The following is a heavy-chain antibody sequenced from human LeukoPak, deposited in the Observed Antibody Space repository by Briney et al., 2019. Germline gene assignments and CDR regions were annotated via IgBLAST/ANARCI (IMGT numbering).Heavy chain of an antibody. D-gene: IGHD3-22*01. J-gene: IGHJ4*02. CDR1: GGSISSETYY. V-gene: IGHV4-39*07. CDR2: IDYSGST. CDR3: ARDEGSAYPFDY. Sequence: SETLSLSCTVSGGSISSETYYWGWIRQSPGKGLEWIGSIDYSGSTYYNPSLKSRVTISVDTSKNQFSLNLNSVTAADTAVYFCARDEGSAYPFDYWGQGTLVTVSS.